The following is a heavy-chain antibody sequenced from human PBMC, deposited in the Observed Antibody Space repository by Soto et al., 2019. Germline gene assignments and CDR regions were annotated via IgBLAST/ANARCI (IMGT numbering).Heavy chain of an antibody. CDR2: IKQDGSEK. CDR1: GFNFSSYW. CDR3: ARRDGYNSPLSFDI. V-gene: IGHV3-7*01. J-gene: IGHJ3*02. Sequence: GGSLRLSCAASGFNFSSYWMSWVRQAPGKGLEWVANIKQDGSEKYYVDSVKGRFTVSRDNAKNSLYLQMNSLRAEDTAVYYCARRDGYNSPLSFDIWGQGTMVTVSS. D-gene: IGHD5-12*01.